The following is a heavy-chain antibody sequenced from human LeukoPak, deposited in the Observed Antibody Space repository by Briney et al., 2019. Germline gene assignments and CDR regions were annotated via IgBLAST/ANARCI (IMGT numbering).Heavy chain of an antibody. Sequence: GGSLRLSCAASGFTFTSYSMSWVRQAPGKGLEWVSGTSDRGDYTYYADSVKGRFTISRDNSKNSLYLQMNSLRAEDTAVYYCARFVADWGQGTLVTVSS. V-gene: IGHV3-23*01. J-gene: IGHJ4*02. CDR1: GFTFTSYS. CDR3: ARFVAD. CDR2: TSDRGDYT. D-gene: IGHD2-21*01.